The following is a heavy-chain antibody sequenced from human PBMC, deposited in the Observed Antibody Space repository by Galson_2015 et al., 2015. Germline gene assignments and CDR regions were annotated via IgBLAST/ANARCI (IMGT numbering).Heavy chain of an antibody. CDR2: ISGSGGDT. CDR3: AKDRRAVVMSAIDY. V-gene: IGHV3-23*01. J-gene: IGHJ4*02. CDR1: GFTFSSYG. Sequence: SLRLSCATSGFTFSSYGMTWVRQAPGKGLEWVSGISGSGGDTYYADSVKGRFTISRDNSQNVVYLQMSSLRVEDTAVYYCAKDRRAVVMSAIDYWGQGTQVTVSS. D-gene: IGHD2-21*02.